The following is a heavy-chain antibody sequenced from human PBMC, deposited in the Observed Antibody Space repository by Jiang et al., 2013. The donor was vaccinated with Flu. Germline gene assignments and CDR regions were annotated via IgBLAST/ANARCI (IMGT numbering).Heavy chain of an antibody. CDR3: ARYVGGNEHVSFDY. CDR2: IYYSGST. J-gene: IGHJ4*02. CDR1: GGSISSYY. Sequence: PGLVKPSETLSLTCTVSGGSISSYYWSWIRQPPGKGLEWIGYIYYSGSTNYNPSLKSRVTISVDTSKNQFSLKLSSVTAADTAVYYCARYVGGNEHVSFDYWGQGTLVTVSS. V-gene: IGHV4-59*01. D-gene: IGHD4-23*01.